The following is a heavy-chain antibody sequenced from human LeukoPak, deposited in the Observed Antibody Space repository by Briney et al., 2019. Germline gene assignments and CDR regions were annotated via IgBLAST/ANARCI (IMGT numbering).Heavy chain of an antibody. D-gene: IGHD3-10*01. J-gene: IGHJ5*02. CDR2: INTSGST. Sequence: KPSETLSLTCTVSGGSISSYYWSWIRQPPGKGLEWIGRINTSGSTNYNPSLRSRVTLSLDKPKNQFSLKLSSVTAADTAVYYCASAHPLMVQGVIGWFDPWGQGTLVTVSS. CDR1: GGSISSYY. V-gene: IGHV4-4*07. CDR3: ASAHPLMVQGVIGWFDP.